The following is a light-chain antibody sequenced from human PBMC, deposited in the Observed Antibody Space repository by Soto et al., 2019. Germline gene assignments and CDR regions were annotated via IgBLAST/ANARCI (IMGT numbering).Light chain of an antibody. CDR1: HTIMTY. J-gene: IGKJ1*01. Sequence: DIQMTQSPSSLSASVGDDVTITCRASHTIMTYLHWYQVKPGKPTRLLIYAASSLQSGVPSRFRGSGSWTDFTVTINSLHPEDFATYSCQQSYNSPQTFGQGTKVEIK. V-gene: IGKV1-39*01. CDR3: QQSYNSPQT. CDR2: AAS.